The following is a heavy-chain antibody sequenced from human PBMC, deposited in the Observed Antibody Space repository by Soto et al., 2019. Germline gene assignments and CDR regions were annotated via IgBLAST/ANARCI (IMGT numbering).Heavy chain of an antibody. CDR2: INAGNGNT. V-gene: IGHV1-3*01. D-gene: IGHD3-9*01. Sequence: QVQLVQSGAEVKKPGASVKVSCKASGYTFTSYAMHWVRQAPGQRLEWMGWINAGNGNTKYSQKFQGRVTITRDTSASTAYMELSSLRSEDTAVYYCARGLVINFNDAFDIWGQGTMVTVSS. CDR3: ARGLVINFNDAFDI. CDR1: GYTFTSYA. J-gene: IGHJ3*02.